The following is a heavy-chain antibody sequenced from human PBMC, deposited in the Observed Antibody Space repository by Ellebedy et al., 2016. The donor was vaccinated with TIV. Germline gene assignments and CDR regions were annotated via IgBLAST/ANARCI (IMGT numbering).Heavy chain of an antibody. V-gene: IGHV1-3*01. CDR3: ARLSRVYDSSGYNWLDP. CDR2: INAGNGNT. CDR1: GYTFTTYA. J-gene: IGHJ5*02. Sequence: AASVKVSCKASGYTFTTYAMHWVRQAPGQRLEWMGWINAGNGNTKSSQKFQGRVTITRDTSASTAYMELSSLRTEDTAVYYCARLSRVYDSSGYNWLDPWGQGTLVTVSS. D-gene: IGHD3-22*01.